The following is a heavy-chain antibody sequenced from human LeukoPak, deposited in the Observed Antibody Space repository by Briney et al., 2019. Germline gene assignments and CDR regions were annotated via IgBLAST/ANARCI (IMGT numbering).Heavy chain of an antibody. D-gene: IGHD3-10*02. Sequence: SETLSLTCTVSGGSISSSSYYWGWIRQPPGKGLEWIGEINHSGSTNYNPSLKSRVTISVDTSENQFSLKLSSVTAADTAVYYCARGPFTMFLDYWGQGTLVTVSS. CDR2: INHSGST. CDR3: ARGPFTMFLDY. CDR1: GGSISSSSYY. J-gene: IGHJ4*02. V-gene: IGHV4-39*07.